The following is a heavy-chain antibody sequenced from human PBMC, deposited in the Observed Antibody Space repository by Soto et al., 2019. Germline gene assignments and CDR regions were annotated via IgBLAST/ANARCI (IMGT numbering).Heavy chain of an antibody. V-gene: IGHV2-5*02. CDR3: AHRPHYGATTRFDP. Sequence: QITLKESGPTLVKPTQNLTLTCTFPGFSRSTSGVAVGSIRQPPGKALEWLALIYWDDTKRYSPSLNSRLTNTKYTAKNQVVLTMTNMDPVDTATYYCAHRPHYGATTRFDPWGQGTLVTVSS. J-gene: IGHJ5*02. CDR2: IYWDDTK. CDR1: GFSRSTSGVA. D-gene: IGHD4-17*01.